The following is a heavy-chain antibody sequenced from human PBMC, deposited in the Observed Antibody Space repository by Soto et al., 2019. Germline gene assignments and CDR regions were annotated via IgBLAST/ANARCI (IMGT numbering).Heavy chain of an antibody. V-gene: IGHV4-39*01. J-gene: IGHJ4*02. D-gene: IGHD3-22*01. CDR2: IYYSGST. Sequence: SETLSLTCTVSGGSISSSGYYWGWIRQPPGKGLEWIGSIYYSGSTYYNPSLKSRVTISVDTSKNQFSLKLSSVTAADTAVYYCARIYYDSVFDYWGQGTLVTVSS. CDR3: ARIYYDSVFDY. CDR1: GGSISSSGYY.